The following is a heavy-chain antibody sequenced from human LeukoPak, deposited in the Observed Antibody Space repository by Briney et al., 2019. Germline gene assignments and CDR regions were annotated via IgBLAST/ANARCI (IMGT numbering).Heavy chain of an antibody. CDR1: GYSISSAYY. V-gene: IGHV4-38-2*01. D-gene: IGHD2-21*01. CDR2: IYYSGST. Sequence: PSETLSLSCAVSGYSISSAYYWGWIRQPPGRGLERIGNIYYSGSTYFNPSLKSRVTISVDTSKNQFSLKLSSVPAADTAVYFSARRSDSNGVDYWGQGTLVTVSS. J-gene: IGHJ4*02. CDR3: ARRSDSNGVDY.